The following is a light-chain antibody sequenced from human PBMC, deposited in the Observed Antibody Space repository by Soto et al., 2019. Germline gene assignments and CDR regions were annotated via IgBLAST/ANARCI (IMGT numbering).Light chain of an antibody. Sequence: DIQMTQSPSSLSASVGDRVTITCRTSQSISTYLSWYQQKPGKAPKLLIYGASSLQSGVTPRFSGSGSGTDFTLTISSLQPEDFATYYCQQSYTTPLYTFGPGTKLEIK. J-gene: IGKJ2*01. V-gene: IGKV1-39*01. CDR2: GAS. CDR1: QSISTY. CDR3: QQSYTTPLYT.